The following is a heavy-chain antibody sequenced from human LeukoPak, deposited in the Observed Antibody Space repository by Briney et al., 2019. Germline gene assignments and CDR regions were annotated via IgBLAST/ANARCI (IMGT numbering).Heavy chain of an antibody. J-gene: IGHJ3*02. CDR3: ARSSSSWYVISPTSFDI. CDR1: GGSISSSSYY. Sequence: SETLSLTCTVSGGSISSSSYYWGWIRQPPGKGLEWIGSIYYSGSTYYNPSLKSRVTISVDTSKNQFSLKLSSVTAADTAVYYCARSSSSWYVISPTSFDIWGQGTMVTVSS. CDR2: IYYSGST. V-gene: IGHV4-39*07. D-gene: IGHD6-13*01.